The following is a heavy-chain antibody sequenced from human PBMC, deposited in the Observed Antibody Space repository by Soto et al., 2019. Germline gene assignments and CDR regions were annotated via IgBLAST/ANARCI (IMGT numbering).Heavy chain of an antibody. CDR3: ARAPVNYYDSSGYPRWYFDY. CDR2: IYYSGST. Sequence: QVQLQESGPGLVKPSQTLSLTCTVSGGSISSGDYYWSWIRQPPGKGLEWIGYIYYSGSTYYNPSLKSRVTISVDTSKNQFSPKLSSVTAADTAVYYCARAPVNYYDSSGYPRWYFDYWGQGTLVTVSS. V-gene: IGHV4-30-4*01. D-gene: IGHD3-22*01. CDR1: GGSISSGDYY. J-gene: IGHJ4*02.